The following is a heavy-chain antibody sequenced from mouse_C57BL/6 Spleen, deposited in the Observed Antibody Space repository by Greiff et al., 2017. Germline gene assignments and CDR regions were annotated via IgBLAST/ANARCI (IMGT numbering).Heavy chain of an antibody. J-gene: IGHJ2*01. D-gene: IGHD1-1*01. CDR1: GYTFTSYW. CDR2: IDPSDSYT. CDR3: ARRGFTTVGVDY. V-gene: IGHV1-69*01. Sequence: VQLQQPGAELVMPGASVKLSCKASGYTFTSYWMHWVKQRPGPGLEWIGEIDPSDSYTNYNHKFKGKSTLTVDQSSSTAYMQLSSLTAEDSAVYDCARRGFTTVGVDYWGQGTTLTVSS.